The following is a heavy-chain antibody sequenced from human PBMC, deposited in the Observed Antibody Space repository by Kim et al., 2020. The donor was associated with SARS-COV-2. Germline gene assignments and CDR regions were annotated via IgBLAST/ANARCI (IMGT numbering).Heavy chain of an antibody. CDR2: ISHSGNT. CDR3: ARQVVSAWFNFDL. J-gene: IGHJ3*01. CDR1: ASSLSIGYY. V-gene: IGHV4-38-2*02. D-gene: IGHD2-15*01. Sequence: SETLSLTGTLSASSLSIGYYWGWVRQSPGKGLEWLGSISHSGNTYYNLSLKNRLTISVDTSKKQFSLKVTSVTAADTAMYYCARQVVSAWFNFDLWGQGT.